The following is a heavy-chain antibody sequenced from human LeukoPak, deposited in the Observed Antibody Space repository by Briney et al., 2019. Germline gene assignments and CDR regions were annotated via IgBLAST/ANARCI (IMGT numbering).Heavy chain of an antibody. CDR2: IYYSGST. V-gene: IGHV4-59*01. CDR3: ARGESSASNWFDP. Sequence: SETLSLTCTVSGGSISSYCWNWLRQPPGRGLEWIGYIYYSGSTNYNPSLKSRVTISVDASKNQFSLKVSSVTAADTAVYYCARGESSASNWFDPWGQGTLVTVSS. D-gene: IGHD3-22*01. J-gene: IGHJ5*02. CDR1: GGSISSYC.